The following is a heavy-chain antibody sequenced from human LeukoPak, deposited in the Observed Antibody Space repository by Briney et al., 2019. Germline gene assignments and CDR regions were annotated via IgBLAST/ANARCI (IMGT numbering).Heavy chain of an antibody. V-gene: IGHV3-11*04. J-gene: IGHJ5*02. D-gene: IGHD2-2*01. CDR1: GFTLSDYD. Sequence: PGGSLRLSCAASGFTLSDYDMSWVRQAPGKGRGGGSYISISGSTIYYADSVKGRFTIPRDNAKNSLYLQMNSLRAEDTAVYYCARGTIVVVPAAKGRWFDPWGQGTLVTVSS. CDR2: ISISGSTI. CDR3: ARGTIVVVPAAKGRWFDP.